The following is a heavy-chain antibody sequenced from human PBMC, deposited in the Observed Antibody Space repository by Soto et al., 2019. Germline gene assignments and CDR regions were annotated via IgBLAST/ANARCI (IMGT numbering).Heavy chain of an antibody. CDR3: ARSPGGYYID. Sequence: EVQLVESGGGLVQPGGSLRLSCADSGFSFSSYWMHWVRQGPGKGLVWVSRINTDGSSTNYADSVKDRFTISRDNAKNTVYLQMNSLRAEDTAVYYCARSPGGYYIDWGQGTMVTVSS. J-gene: IGHJ3*01. CDR1: GFSFSSYW. CDR2: INTDGSST. V-gene: IGHV3-74*01. D-gene: IGHD3-9*01.